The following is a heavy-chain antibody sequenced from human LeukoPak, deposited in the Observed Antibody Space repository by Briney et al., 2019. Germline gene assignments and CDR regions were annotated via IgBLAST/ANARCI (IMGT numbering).Heavy chain of an antibody. CDR3: ASRSRWFDP. CDR1: GGSISSYY. CDR2: IYYSGST. Sequence: SETLSLTCTVSGGSISSYYWSWIRQPPGKGLEWIGYIYYSGSTNYNPSLKSRVTISVDTSKNQFSLKLSSVTAADTAVYYCASRSRWFDPWGQGTLVTVSS. V-gene: IGHV4-59*01. J-gene: IGHJ5*02.